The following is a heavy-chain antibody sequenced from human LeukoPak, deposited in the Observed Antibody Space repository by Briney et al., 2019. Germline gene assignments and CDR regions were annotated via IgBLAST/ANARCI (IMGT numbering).Heavy chain of an antibody. CDR3: ARVFTPNLIFPRQKNAFDI. CDR2: ISYDGSNK. V-gene: IGHV3-30*04. Sequence: GRSLRLSCAASGFTFNSYAIQWVRQAPGKGLEWVALISYDGSNKYYADYVKGRFTISRDTSQNTLYLQMSSLRPEDTAVYYCARVFTPNLIFPRQKNAFDIWGQGTIVTVSS. CDR1: GFTFNSYA. J-gene: IGHJ3*02. D-gene: IGHD3-3*01.